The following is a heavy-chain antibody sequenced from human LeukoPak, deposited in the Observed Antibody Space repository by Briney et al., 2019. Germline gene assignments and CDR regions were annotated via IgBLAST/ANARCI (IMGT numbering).Heavy chain of an antibody. D-gene: IGHD6-19*01. V-gene: IGHV3-33*01. Sequence: PGGSLRLSCTASGFTFSSYGMHWVRQAPGKGLEWVAVIWNDGSNKFYADSVKGRFTISRDSAKDTVYLQMNNLGAEATAVYYCATYISVWYYFDYWGPGTLVAAST. CDR1: GFTFSSYG. CDR2: IWNDGSNK. CDR3: ATYISVWYYFDY. J-gene: IGHJ4*02.